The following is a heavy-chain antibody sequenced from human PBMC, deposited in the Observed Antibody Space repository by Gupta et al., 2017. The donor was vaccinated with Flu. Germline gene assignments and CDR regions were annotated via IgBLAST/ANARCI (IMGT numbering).Heavy chain of an antibody. CDR2: MNPNSGNT. J-gene: IGHJ4*02. V-gene: IGHV1-8*01. Sequence: QATGQGLEWMGWMNPNSGNTGYAQKFQGRVTMTRNTSISTAYMELSSLRSEDTAVYYCARGGHYLTRYYFDYWGQGTLVTVSS. CDR3: ARGGHYLTRYYFDY. D-gene: IGHD3-3*01.